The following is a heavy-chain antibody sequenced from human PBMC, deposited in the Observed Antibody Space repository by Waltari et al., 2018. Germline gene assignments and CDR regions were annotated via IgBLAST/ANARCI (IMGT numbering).Heavy chain of an antibody. J-gene: IGHJ5*02. CDR2: INPHSGEV. V-gene: IGHV1-8*01. D-gene: IGHD3-22*01. Sequence: VQLVQSGAEVKKPGASVKVSCEASGYSFTSYDVNWGRQATGQGLEWMGWINPHSGEVGYKQRFQGRITMTRNTSINTVYMELSSLTADDTATYYCSDSSGPWGQGTLVTVSS. CDR1: GYSFTSYD. CDR3: SDSSGP.